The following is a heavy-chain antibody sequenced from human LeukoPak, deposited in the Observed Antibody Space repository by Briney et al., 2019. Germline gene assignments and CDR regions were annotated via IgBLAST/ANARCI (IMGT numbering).Heavy chain of an antibody. CDR2: IKQDGSEK. J-gene: IGHJ4*02. V-gene: IGHV3-7*01. D-gene: IGHD6-19*01. Sequence: GGSLRLSCAASGFAFSSYWMSWVRQAPGKGLEWVANIKQDGSEKYYVDSVKGRFTISRDNAKNSLYLQMNSLRAEDTAVYYCARYIAVAGDYFDYWGQGTLVTVSS. CDR3: ARYIAVAGDYFDY. CDR1: GFAFSSYW.